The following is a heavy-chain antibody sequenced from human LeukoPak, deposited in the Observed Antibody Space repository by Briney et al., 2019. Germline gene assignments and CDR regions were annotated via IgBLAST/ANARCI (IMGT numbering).Heavy chain of an antibody. Sequence: GGSLRLSCAASGFTFSSYGMHWVRQAPGKGLEWVAVISYDGSNKYYADSVKGRFTISRDNSKNTLYLQMNSLRDEDTAVYYCARDKWELLHTSHFDYWGQGTLVTVSS. D-gene: IGHD1-26*01. CDR3: ARDKWELLHTSHFDY. CDR1: GFTFSSYG. J-gene: IGHJ4*02. V-gene: IGHV3-30*03. CDR2: ISYDGSNK.